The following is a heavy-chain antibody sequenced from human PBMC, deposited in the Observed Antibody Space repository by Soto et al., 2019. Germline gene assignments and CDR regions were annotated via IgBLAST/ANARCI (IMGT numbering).Heavy chain of an antibody. Sequence: QVQLVQSGAEVKKPGSSVKVSCKASGGTFSSYTISWVRQAPGQGLEWMGRIIPILGIANYAQKFQGRVTITADKSTSTAYMELSSLRSEDTAVYYCASNGWAHCGGDCQNRGDYWGQGTLVTVSS. V-gene: IGHV1-69*02. D-gene: IGHD2-21*01. CDR2: IIPILGIA. CDR1: GGTFSSYT. J-gene: IGHJ4*02. CDR3: ASNGWAHCGGDCQNRGDY.